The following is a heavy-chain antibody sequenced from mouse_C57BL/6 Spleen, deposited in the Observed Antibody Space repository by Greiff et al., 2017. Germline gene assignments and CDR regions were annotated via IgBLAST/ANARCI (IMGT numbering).Heavy chain of an antibody. CDR1: GFNITNTY. CDR2: IDPANGNT. Sequence: VQLQQSVAELVRPGASVKLSCTASGFNITNTYLHWVKQRPEQGLEWIGRIDPANGNTKSAPQFQGKATITADTSSNTAYLQLSSLTSEDTAIYYGARWDNYDGNYGTSWDYWGQGTTLTVSS. V-gene: IGHV14-3*01. J-gene: IGHJ2*01. D-gene: IGHD2-1*01. CDR3: ARWDNYDGNYGTSWDY.